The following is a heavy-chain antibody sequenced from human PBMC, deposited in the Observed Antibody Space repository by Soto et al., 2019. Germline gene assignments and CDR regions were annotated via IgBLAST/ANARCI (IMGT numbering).Heavy chain of an antibody. J-gene: IGHJ4*02. CDR1: GYTFTSYY. CDR3: ATEGDTILGVVRFGY. D-gene: IGHD3-3*01. V-gene: IGHV1-46*01. CDR2: INPSVGST. Sequence: ASVKVSCKTSGYTFTSYYMHWVRQAPGQGLEWKGIINPSVGSTSYAQKFQGRVTMSRETSTSTVYMELSSLRFEEMAVYYCATEGDTILGVVRFGYWGQGTLVTVSS.